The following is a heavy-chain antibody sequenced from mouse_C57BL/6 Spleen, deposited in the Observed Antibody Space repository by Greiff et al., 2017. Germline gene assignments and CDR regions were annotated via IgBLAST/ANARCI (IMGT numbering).Heavy chain of an antibody. CDR3: VRHGDDYDAYFDY. D-gene: IGHD2-4*01. Sequence: DVHLVESGGGLVQPKGSLKLSCAASGFSFNTYAMNWVRQAPGKGLEWVARIRSKSNNYATYYADSVKDRFTISRDDSESMLYLQMNNLKTEDTAMYYCVRHGDDYDAYFDYWGQGTTLTVSS. CDR2: IRSKSNNYAT. V-gene: IGHV10-1*01. CDR1: GFSFNTYA. J-gene: IGHJ2*01.